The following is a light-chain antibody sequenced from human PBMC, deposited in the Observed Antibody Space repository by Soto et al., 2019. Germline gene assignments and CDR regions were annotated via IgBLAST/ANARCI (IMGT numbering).Light chain of an antibody. CDR2: GAS. Sequence: EIVMTQSPATLSVSPGETATLSCRASQSVGSNLAWYQQRPGQAPRLLIYGASTRATGIPATFSGSGSETEFTLTISSLQSEDFAVYYCQQYNNWPPLTFGGGTKVEIK. V-gene: IGKV3-15*01. J-gene: IGKJ4*01. CDR1: QSVGSN. CDR3: QQYNNWPPLT.